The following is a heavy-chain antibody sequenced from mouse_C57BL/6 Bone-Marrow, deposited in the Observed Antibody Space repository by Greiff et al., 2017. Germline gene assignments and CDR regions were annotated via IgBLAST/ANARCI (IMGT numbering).Heavy chain of an antibody. D-gene: IGHD6-2*01. CDR3: ARKHLVGDY. Sequence: VQLQESGAELARPGASVKLSCKASGYTFTSYGISWVKQRTGQGLEWIGEIYPGSGNTYYNEKFKGKATLTADKSSSTAYMELRSLTSEDSAVYFCARKHLVGDYWGQGTSVTVSS. V-gene: IGHV1-81*01. CDR1: GYTFTSYG. J-gene: IGHJ4*01. CDR2: IYPGSGNT.